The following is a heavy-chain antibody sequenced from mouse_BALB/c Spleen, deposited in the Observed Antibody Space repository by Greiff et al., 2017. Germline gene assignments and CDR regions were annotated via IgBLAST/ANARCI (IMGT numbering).Heavy chain of an antibody. CDR1: GFTFSSFG. CDR3: ARSGYYGRDPYYYAMDY. V-gene: IGHV5-17*02. J-gene: IGHJ4*01. D-gene: IGHD1-1*01. Sequence: EVMLVESGGGLVQPGGSRKLSCAASGFTFSSFGMHWVRQAPEKGLEWVAYISSGSSTIYYADTVKGRFTISRDNPKNTLFLQMTSLRSEDTAMYYCARSGYYGRDPYYYAMDYWGRGTSVTVS. CDR2: ISSGSSTI.